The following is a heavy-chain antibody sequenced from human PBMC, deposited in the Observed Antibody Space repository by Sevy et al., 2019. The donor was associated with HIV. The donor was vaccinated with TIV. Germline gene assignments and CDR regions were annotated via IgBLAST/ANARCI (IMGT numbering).Heavy chain of an antibody. D-gene: IGHD1-26*01. V-gene: IGHV3-23*01. CDR1: GFTFSSYA. CDR3: AKDHSGSYLVYYFDY. CDR2: ISGSGGST. J-gene: IGHJ4*02. Sequence: GGCLRLSCAASGFTFSSYAMSWVRQAPGKGLEWVSAISGSGGSTYYADSVKGRFTISRDNSKNTLYLQMNSLRAEDTAVYYCAKDHSGSYLVYYFDYWGQGTLVTVSS.